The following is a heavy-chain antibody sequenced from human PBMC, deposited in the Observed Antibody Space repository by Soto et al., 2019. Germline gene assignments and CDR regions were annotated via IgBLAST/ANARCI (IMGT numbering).Heavy chain of an antibody. CDR2: ISAYNGNA. J-gene: IGHJ3*02. CDR1: GYTFTNYG. V-gene: IGHV1-18*01. Sequence: VASVKVSCKASGYTFTNYGVSWVRQAPGQGLEWMGWISAYNGNANYAQKVQGRVTMTRDASTNTAYVEVKSLISDDTAVYYCARDQIRDIVVVPTTILDAFDIWGQGTTVTVSS. D-gene: IGHD2-2*01. CDR3: ARDQIRDIVVVPTTILDAFDI.